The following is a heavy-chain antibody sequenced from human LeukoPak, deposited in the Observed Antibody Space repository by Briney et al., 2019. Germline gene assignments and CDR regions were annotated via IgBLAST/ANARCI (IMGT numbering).Heavy chain of an antibody. J-gene: IGHJ6*02. Sequence: ASVKVSCKVSGYTFTSYGISWVRQAPGQGLEWMGWISAYNGNTNYAQKLQGRVTMTTDTSTSTAYMELRSLRSDDTAVYYCARVSEQYYYYGMDVWGQGTTVTVSS. CDR3: ARVSEQYYYYGMDV. CDR1: GYTFTSYG. CDR2: ISAYNGNT. V-gene: IGHV1-18*01.